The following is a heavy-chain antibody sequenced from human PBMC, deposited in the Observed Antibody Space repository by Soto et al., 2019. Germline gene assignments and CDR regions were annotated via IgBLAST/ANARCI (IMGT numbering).Heavy chain of an antibody. V-gene: IGHV4-34*01. CDR2: INHSGST. J-gene: IGHJ5*02. D-gene: IGHD3-22*01. Sequence: SETLSLTCAVYGGSFSGYYWTWIRQPPGAGLEWIGEINHSGSTNYNPSLKSRVTISVDTSNNQFSLKLSSVTAADTAVYYCARAYYDRSGYAVDPWGQGTLVTVSS. CDR3: ARAYYDRSGYAVDP. CDR1: GGSFSGYY.